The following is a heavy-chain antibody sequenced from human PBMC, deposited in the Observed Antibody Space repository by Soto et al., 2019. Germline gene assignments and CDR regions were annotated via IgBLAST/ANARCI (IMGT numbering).Heavy chain of an antibody. Sequence: SETMSLTCAVYGGSISGHYLGWIRTPPGKGLEWIASIYYSGYTYYNPSLKSRVTISVDTSKNQFSLKLSSVTAADTAVYYCARRLWNYYFDPWGQGSLVTVSS. CDR1: GGSISGHY. D-gene: IGHD1-7*01. CDR2: IYYSGYT. V-gene: IGHV4-39*01. J-gene: IGHJ5*02. CDR3: ARRLWNYYFDP.